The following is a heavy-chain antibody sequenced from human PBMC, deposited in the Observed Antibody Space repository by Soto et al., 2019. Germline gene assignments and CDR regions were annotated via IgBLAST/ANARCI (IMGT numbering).Heavy chain of an antibody. J-gene: IGHJ4*02. V-gene: IGHV3-23*01. D-gene: IGHD2-15*01. CDR1: GFTFSSYA. CDR2: ISGSGGGT. Sequence: EVQLLESGGALVQPGGSLRLSCAASGFTFSSYAMSWVRQAPGKGLEWVSLISGSGGGTYYAYCVKGRFTISRDNSKNTLYLQMNSLRAEDTAVFYCAKHLSNGSPDYWGQGTLVTVSS. CDR3: AKHLSNGSPDY.